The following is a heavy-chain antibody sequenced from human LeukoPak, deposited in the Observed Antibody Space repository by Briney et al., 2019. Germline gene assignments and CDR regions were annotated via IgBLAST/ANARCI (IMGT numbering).Heavy chain of an antibody. Sequence: PSETLSLTCTVSRGSISSSSYDWGWIRQPPGKGLEWIGSIYYSGDTYYNPSLKSRVTISVDTSKNQFSLKLSSVTAADTAVYYCARHSGMTTVTAYLVCWGQGTLVTVSS. CDR2: IYYSGDT. D-gene: IGHD4-17*01. J-gene: IGHJ4*02. CDR1: RGSISSSSYD. CDR3: ARHSGMTTVTAYLVC. V-gene: IGHV4-39*01.